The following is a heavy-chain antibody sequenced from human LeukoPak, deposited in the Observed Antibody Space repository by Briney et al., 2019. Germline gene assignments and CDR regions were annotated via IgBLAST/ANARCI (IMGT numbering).Heavy chain of an antibody. CDR1: GYTFIVYY. CDR3: ARDTSSGSYSYFDY. CDR2: INPNSGGT. Sequence: ASVKVSCKASGYTFIVYYMHWVRQAPGQGGEWMGWINPNSGGTNYTQKFQGRDTITRDTTISTAYMELSRLRSDDTAVYYCARDTSSGSYSYFDYWGQGTLVTVSS. J-gene: IGHJ4*02. V-gene: IGHV1-2*02. D-gene: IGHD1-26*01.